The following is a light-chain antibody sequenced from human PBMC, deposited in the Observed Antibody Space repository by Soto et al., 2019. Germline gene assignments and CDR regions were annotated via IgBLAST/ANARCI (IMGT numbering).Light chain of an antibody. CDR1: QSVSNDF. Sequence: EIVLTQSPGILSLSPGERATLSCMASQSVSNDFLAWYQQKPGQAPRLLIYGASTTATDVPDRFSGSGSGADFTLSISRLEPEDFAVYYCQQYGSSPPRTFGQGTKVDIK. V-gene: IGKV3-20*01. CDR3: QQYGSSPPRT. J-gene: IGKJ1*01. CDR2: GAS.